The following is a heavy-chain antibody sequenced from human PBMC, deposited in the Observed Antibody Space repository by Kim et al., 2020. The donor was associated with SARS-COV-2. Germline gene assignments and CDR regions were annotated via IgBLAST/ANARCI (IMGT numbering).Heavy chain of an antibody. CDR2: ISSSGSTI. V-gene: IGHV3-11*01. CDR3: ARVTRITIFGVVIIGAFDI. CDR1: GFTFSDYY. D-gene: IGHD3-3*01. J-gene: IGHJ3*02. Sequence: GGSLRLSCAASGFTFSDYYMSWIRQAPGKGLEWVSYISSSGSTIYYADSVKGRFTISRDNAKNSLYLQMNSLRAEDTAMYYCARVTRITIFGVVIIGAFDIWRQGTIVTVSS.